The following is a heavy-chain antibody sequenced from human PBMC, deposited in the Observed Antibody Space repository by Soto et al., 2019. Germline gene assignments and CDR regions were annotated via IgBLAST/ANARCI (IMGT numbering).Heavy chain of an antibody. V-gene: IGHV1-24*01. Sequence: GASVKVSCKVSGYTLTELSMHWVRQAPGKGLEWMGGFDPEDGETIYAQKFQGRVTMTEDTSTDTAYMELSSLRSEDTAVYYCATVDLRLDSTYNYGSGARRGMDVWGQGTTVTVSS. CDR2: FDPEDGET. D-gene: IGHD3-10*01. CDR1: GYTLTELS. J-gene: IGHJ6*02. CDR3: ATVDLRLDSTYNYGSGARRGMDV.